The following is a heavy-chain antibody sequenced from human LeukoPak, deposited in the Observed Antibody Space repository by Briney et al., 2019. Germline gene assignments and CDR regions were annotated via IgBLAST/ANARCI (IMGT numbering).Heavy chain of an antibody. J-gene: IGHJ4*02. Sequence: GGSLRLSCAASGFTLSGYSMYWVRQAPGKGLEWVSFFYKGDSTYYAESVRGRFTISRDNSKNTLYLLMNSLIPEDTAVYYCAREVVSSPSYFDSWGQGTLVTVSS. V-gene: IGHV3-53*01. CDR3: AREVVSSPSYFDS. CDR1: GFTLSGYS. CDR2: FYKGDST. D-gene: IGHD2-15*01.